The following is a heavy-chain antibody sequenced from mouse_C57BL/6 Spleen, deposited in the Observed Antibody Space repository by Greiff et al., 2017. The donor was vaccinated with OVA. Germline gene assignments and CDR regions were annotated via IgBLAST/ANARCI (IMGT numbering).Heavy chain of an antibody. D-gene: IGHD2-3*01. V-gene: IGHV1-61*01. Sequence: QVQLQQPGAELVRPGSSVKLSCKASGYTFTSYWMDWVKQRPGQGLEWIGNIYPSDSETHYNQKFKDKATLTVDKSSSTAYMQLSSLTSEDSAVYYCARRGMGLSDYWGQGTTLTVSS. CDR2: IYPSDSET. CDR1: GYTFTSYW. CDR3: ARRGMGLSDY. J-gene: IGHJ2*01.